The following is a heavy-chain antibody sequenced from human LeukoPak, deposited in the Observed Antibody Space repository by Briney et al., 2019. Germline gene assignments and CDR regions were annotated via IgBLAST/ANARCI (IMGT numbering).Heavy chain of an antibody. CDR1: GGSISSYY. Sequence: PSETLSLTCTVSGGSISSYYWSWIRQPPGKGLEWIGYIYYSGSTNYNPSLRSRVTISVDTSKNQFSLKLSSVTAADTAVYYCARTTEGGYTYDYFYYYYMDVWGKGTTVTISS. J-gene: IGHJ6*03. D-gene: IGHD5-18*01. V-gene: IGHV4-59*01. CDR3: ARTTEGGYTYDYFYYYYMDV. CDR2: IYYSGST.